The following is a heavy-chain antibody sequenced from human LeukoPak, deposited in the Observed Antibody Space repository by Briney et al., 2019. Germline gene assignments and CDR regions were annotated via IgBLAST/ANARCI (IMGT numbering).Heavy chain of an antibody. Sequence: GGSLRLSCAASGFTFDDYGMNWVRQAPGKGLEWVSGITWSGGSTGYTDSVKGRFTISRDNAKNSLYLQVNSLRAEDTALYHCARDLLRFGELWENWFDPWGQGTLVTVSS. V-gene: IGHV3-20*01. CDR3: ARDLLRFGELWENWFDP. CDR2: ITWSGGST. J-gene: IGHJ5*02. CDR1: GFTFDDYG. D-gene: IGHD3-10*01.